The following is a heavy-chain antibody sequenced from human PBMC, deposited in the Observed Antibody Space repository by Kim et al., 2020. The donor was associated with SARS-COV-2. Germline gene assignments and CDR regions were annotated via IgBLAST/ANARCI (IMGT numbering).Heavy chain of an antibody. CDR1: GFTFSSYA. Sequence: GGSLRLSCAASGFTFSSYAMSWVRQAPGKGLEWVSAISGSGGSTYYADSVKGRFTISRDNSKNTLYLQMNSLRAEDTAVYYCARDYGDYGWCFDYWGQGTLVTVSS. CDR3: ARDYGDYGWCFDY. V-gene: IGHV3-23*01. J-gene: IGHJ4*02. D-gene: IGHD4-17*01. CDR2: ISGSGGST.